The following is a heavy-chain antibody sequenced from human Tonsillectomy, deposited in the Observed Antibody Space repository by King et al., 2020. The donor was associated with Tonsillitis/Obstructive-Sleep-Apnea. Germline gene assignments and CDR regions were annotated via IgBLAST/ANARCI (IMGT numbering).Heavy chain of an antibody. D-gene: IGHD2-15*01. J-gene: IGHJ4*02. Sequence: VQLVEAGGGLVQPGGSLRLSCVASGFIFNNYAMNWVRQAPGKELEWVSAMSGTTDDTYYADAVKGRFTISRDNSKNTVYLQMNSLRVDDTAVYYCATTSGLDYWGQGTLVSVSS. CDR2: MSGTTDDT. CDR3: ATTSGLDY. CDR1: GFIFNNYA. V-gene: IGHV3-23*04.